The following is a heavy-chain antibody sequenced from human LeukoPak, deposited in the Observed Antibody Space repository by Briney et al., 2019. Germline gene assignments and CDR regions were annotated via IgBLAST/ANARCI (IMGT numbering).Heavy chain of an antibody. CDR3: TRLRSGIPAGF. J-gene: IGHJ4*02. V-gene: IGHV4-39*01. CDR2: IYYRGNT. Sequence: SEILSLTCSAAGGSISANTYYWGWIRQPPGKGLEWIGSIYYRGNTYYNPSLNSRVTISVATSNNQFSLMLTSVTAADTAVYYCTRLRSGIPAGFWGQGARVTVSS. D-gene: IGHD2-2*02. CDR1: GGSISANTYY.